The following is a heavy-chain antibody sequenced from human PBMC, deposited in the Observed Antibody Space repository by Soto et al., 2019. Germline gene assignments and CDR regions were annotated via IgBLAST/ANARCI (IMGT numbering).Heavy chain of an antibody. Sequence: GGSLRLSCAASGFTFSSYWMSWVRQAPGKGLEWVANIKQDGSEKYYVDSVKGRFTISRDNAKNSLYLQMNSLRVEDTAVYYCAREYYYDSSGYYYVWFDPWGQGTLVTVSS. CDR2: IKQDGSEK. CDR3: AREYYYDSSGYYYVWFDP. CDR1: GFTFSSYW. J-gene: IGHJ5*02. V-gene: IGHV3-7*01. D-gene: IGHD3-22*01.